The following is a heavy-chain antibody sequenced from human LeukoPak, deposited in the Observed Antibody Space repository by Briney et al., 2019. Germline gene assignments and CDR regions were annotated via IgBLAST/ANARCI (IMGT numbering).Heavy chain of an antibody. D-gene: IGHD4-23*01. Sequence: GGSLRLSCAASGFTFTNYAMSWVRQAPGKGLEWVSTISGGGGSTYSADSVMGRFTISRDNSKNTLYLQMNSLRAEDTAVYYCARRAGGYSHPYDYWGQGILVTVSS. CDR3: ARRAGGYSHPYDY. CDR2: ISGGGGST. J-gene: IGHJ4*02. CDR1: GFTFTNYA. V-gene: IGHV3-23*01.